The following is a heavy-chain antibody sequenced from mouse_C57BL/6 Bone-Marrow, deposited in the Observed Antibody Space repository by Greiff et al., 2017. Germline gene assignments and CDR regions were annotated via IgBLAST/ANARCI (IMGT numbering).Heavy chain of an antibody. CDR1: GYTFTSYW. CDR3: ARGYDYNYYAMDY. D-gene: IGHD2-4*01. Sequence: VQLQQPGAELVKPGASVKLSCKASGYTFTSYWMQWVKQRPGQGLEWIGEIDPSDSYTNYNQKFKGKATLTVDTSSSPAYMQLSSLTSEDSAVYYCARGYDYNYYAMDYWGQGTSVTVSS. J-gene: IGHJ4*01. V-gene: IGHV1-50*01. CDR2: IDPSDSYT.